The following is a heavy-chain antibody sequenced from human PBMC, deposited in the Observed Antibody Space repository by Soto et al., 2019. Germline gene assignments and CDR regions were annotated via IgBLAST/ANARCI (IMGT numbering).Heavy chain of an antibody. J-gene: IGHJ6*02. CDR1: GCKLISYY. D-gene: IGHD5-12*01. CDR2: INPSGGIT. Sequence: SVKVSRKASGCKLISYYMHWVRQSSGQGLERMGIINPSGGITSYPQKFQGRVTMTRNTSTSTVYMELSSLRAEDSAVYYCARVGYRFSLGVWGQGTTVTVSS. V-gene: IGHV1-46*01. CDR3: ARVGYRFSLGV.